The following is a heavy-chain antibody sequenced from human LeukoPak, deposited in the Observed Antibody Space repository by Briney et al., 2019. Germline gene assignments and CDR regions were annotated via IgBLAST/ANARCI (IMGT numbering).Heavy chain of an antibody. J-gene: IGHJ6*02. CDR3: TRVTTIIVTYYYYGMDV. CDR1: GGTFSSYA. CDR2: IIPIFGTA. D-gene: IGHD3-22*01. Sequence: SVKVSCKASGGTFSSYAISWVRQAPGQGLEWMGGIIPIFGTANYAQKFQGRVTITADESTSTAYMELSSLRSEDTAVYYCTRVTTIIVTYYYYGMDVWGQGTTVTVSS. V-gene: IGHV1-69*13.